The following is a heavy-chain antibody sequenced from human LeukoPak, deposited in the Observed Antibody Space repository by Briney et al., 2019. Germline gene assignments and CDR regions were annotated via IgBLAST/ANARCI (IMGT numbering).Heavy chain of an antibody. CDR2: ISGSGTST. CDR3: AKGPMVRIDF. D-gene: IGHD3-10*01. Sequence: PGGSLRLSCAASGFTFSSYSMNWVRQAPGKGLEWVSGISGSGTSTYYADSVKGRFTISRDNSKNTLYLQMNSLRAEDTAVYYSAKGPMVRIDFWGQGTLVTVSS. V-gene: IGHV3-23*01. J-gene: IGHJ4*02. CDR1: GFTFSSYS.